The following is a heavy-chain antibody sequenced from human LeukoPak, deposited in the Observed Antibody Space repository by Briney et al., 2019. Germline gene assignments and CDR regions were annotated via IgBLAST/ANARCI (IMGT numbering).Heavy chain of an antibody. V-gene: IGHV3-21*01. Sequence: GGSLRLSCAASGFTFSSYSMNWVRQAPGKGLEWVSSISSSSSYIYYADSVKGRFTISRDNAKNSLYLQMNSLRAEDTAAYYCARVGATRAFDIWGQGTMVTVSS. CDR3: ARVGATRAFDI. D-gene: IGHD1-26*01. CDR2: ISSSSSYI. J-gene: IGHJ3*02. CDR1: GFTFSSYS.